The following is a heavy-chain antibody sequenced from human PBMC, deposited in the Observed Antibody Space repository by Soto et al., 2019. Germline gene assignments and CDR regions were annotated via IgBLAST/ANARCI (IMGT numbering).Heavy chain of an antibody. CDR2: ISGSGGST. CDR3: AKDRVISVTGSDY. Sequence: EVQLLQSGGGLVQPGGSLTLSCATSGFTFGSYAMNWVRQAPGKGLECVSGISGSGGSTYYAESVKGRFTISRDNSKKALFLQMNSLRAEDKSVYFCAKDRVISVTGSDYWGQGTLVTVSS. J-gene: IGHJ4*02. V-gene: IGHV3-23*01. D-gene: IGHD6-19*01. CDR1: GFTFGSYA.